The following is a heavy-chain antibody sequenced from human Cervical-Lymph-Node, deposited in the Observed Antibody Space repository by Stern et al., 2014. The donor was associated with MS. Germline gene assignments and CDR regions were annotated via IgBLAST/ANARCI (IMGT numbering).Heavy chain of an antibody. CDR1: GYTFTSYG. D-gene: IGHD3-16*01. CDR2: ISAYNGNT. Sequence: VQLVQSGAEVKKPGASVKVSCKASGYTFTSYGISWVRQAPGQGLEWMGWISAYNGNTNYAQKLQGRVTMTTDTSTSTAYMELRSLRFDDTAVYYCARDHLPWGPQSMNFDYWGQGTLVTVSS. J-gene: IGHJ4*02. V-gene: IGHV1-18*04. CDR3: ARDHLPWGPQSMNFDY.